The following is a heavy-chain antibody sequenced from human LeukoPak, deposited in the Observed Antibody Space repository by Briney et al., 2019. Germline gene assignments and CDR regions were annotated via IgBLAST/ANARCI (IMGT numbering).Heavy chain of an antibody. V-gene: IGHV3-43*02. CDR1: GFNFDDYA. J-gene: IGHJ5*02. D-gene: IGHD3-22*01. CDR2: ISGDGGST. CDR3: AKDVSGTYYYDSSAPGFDP. Sequence: PGGSLRLSCAASGFNFDDYAMHWVRQAPGKGLEWVSLISGDGGSTYYADSVKGRFTISRDNSKNSLYLQMNSLRTEDTALYYCAKDVSGTYYYDSSAPGFDPWGQGTLVTVSS.